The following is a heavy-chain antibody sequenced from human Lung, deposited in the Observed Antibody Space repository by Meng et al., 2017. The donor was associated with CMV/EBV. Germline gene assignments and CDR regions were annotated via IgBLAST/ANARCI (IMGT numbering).Heavy chain of an antibody. D-gene: IGHD6-6*01. CDR2: ISHAGTT. J-gene: IGHJ4*02. CDR3: ARVSSVSSSSL. CDR1: GGSIIGYF. V-gene: IGHV4-34*01. Sequence: SETLSLTFRVYGGSIIGYFWSWIRQPPGKGLEWIGEISHAGTTNYNPSLKSRVSLSLDMSKHQFSLNLSSLTAADTAVYYCARVSSVSSSSLWGQGALVTVSS.